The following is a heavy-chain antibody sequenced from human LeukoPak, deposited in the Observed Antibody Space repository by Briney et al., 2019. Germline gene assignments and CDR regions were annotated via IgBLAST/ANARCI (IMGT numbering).Heavy chain of an antibody. J-gene: IGHJ4*02. CDR3: ARYGSGWAFDY. V-gene: IGHV4-59*01. CDR1: GGSFSGYY. CDR2: ISYTGTT. Sequence: SETLSLTCAVYGGSFSGYYWSWIRQPPGKGLEWIGYISYTGTTSYNPSLTSRVTISVDTSTNQFSLKLSSVTAADTAMYYCARYGSGWAFDYWGQGTLVTVSS. D-gene: IGHD6-19*01.